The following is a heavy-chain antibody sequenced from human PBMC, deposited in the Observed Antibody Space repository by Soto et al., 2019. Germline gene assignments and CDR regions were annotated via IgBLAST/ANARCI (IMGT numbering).Heavy chain of an antibody. CDR1: GYSFTSYW. D-gene: IGHD3-22*01. CDR3: ARRKAFYYDSSRA. Sequence: GESLKISCKGSGYSFTSYWISWVRQMPGKGLEWMGRIDPSDSYTNYSPSFQGHVTMSADKSINTAYLQWSSLKASDSAMYYCARRKAFYYDSSRAWGQGSIVTVSS. J-gene: IGHJ5*02. CDR2: IDPSDSYT. V-gene: IGHV5-10-1*01.